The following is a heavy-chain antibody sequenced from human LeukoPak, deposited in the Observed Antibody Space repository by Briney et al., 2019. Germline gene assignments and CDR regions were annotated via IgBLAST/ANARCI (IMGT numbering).Heavy chain of an antibody. Sequence: SGGSLRLSCAASGFTFSNYAMRWVRQAPGKGLEWVSGISGSGDSTYYADSVKGRFTISRDNSKNTLYLQMNSLRAEDTAVYYCAKGPARFDYWGQGTLVTVSS. J-gene: IGHJ4*02. CDR2: ISGSGDST. CDR3: AKGPARFDY. V-gene: IGHV3-23*01. CDR1: GFTFSNYA.